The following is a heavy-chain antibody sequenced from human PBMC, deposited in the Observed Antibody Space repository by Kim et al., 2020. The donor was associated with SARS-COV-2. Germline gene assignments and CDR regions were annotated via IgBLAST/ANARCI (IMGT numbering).Heavy chain of an antibody. CDR1: GFTFSNFA. CDR2: INGGGDGT. V-gene: IGHV3-23*01. CDR3: VKRGDYTGLKWDFLH. J-gene: IGHJ1*01. D-gene: IGHD3-10*01. Sequence: GGSLRLSCVASGFTFSNFAMTWVSQAPGKGLEWVSAINGGGDGTLYADSVKGRFTISRHNSKNTLFLEMNSLRTEDTATYYCVKRGDYTGLKWDFLHWGQGALVTVSS.